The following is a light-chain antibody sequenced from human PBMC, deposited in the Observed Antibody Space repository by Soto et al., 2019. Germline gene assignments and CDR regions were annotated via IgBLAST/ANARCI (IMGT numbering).Light chain of an antibody. J-gene: IGKJ1*01. CDR2: DAS. Sequence: DIQMTQSPSSVSASVGDRVTVTCRASQGISSWLAWYQKKPGKAPKLLIYDASSLESGVPSRFSGSGSGTEFTLTISSLQPDDFATYYCQQYNSYWTFGQGTKVDIK. CDR1: QGISSW. CDR3: QQYNSYWT. V-gene: IGKV1-5*01.